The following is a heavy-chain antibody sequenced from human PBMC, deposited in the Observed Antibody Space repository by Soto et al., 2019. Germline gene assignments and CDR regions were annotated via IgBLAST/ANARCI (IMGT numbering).Heavy chain of an antibody. Sequence: PSETLSLTCTVSGGSISSYYWSWIRQPPGKGLEWIGYIYYSGSTNYNPSLKSRVTISVDTSKNQFSLKLSSVTAADTAVYYCARWLYYYGMDVWGQGTTVTVSS. CDR2: IYYSGST. CDR1: GGSISSYY. D-gene: IGHD5-12*01. V-gene: IGHV4-59*01. J-gene: IGHJ6*02. CDR3: ARWLYYYGMDV.